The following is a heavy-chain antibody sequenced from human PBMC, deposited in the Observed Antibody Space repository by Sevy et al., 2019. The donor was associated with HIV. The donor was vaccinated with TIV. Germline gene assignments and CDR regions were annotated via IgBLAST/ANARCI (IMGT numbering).Heavy chain of an antibody. CDR1: GFTFSGYE. D-gene: IGHD3-3*02. CDR3: AGELVASGPAFDY. Sequence: GGSLRLSCAASGFTFSGYEMNWVRQAPGKGLEWVSYISGGGNTIYYANSVKGRFTISRDNAKNSLYLQMNSLRAEDTAVYYCAGELVASGPAFDYWGQGSLVTVSS. V-gene: IGHV3-48*03. CDR2: ISGGGNTI. J-gene: IGHJ4*02.